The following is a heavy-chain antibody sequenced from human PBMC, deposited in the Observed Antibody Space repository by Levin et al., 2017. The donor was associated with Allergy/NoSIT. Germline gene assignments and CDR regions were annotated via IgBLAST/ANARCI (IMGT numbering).Heavy chain of an antibody. Sequence: ETLSLTCTVSGGSISSSSYYWGWIRQPPGKGLEWIGSIYYSGSTYYNPSLKSRVTISVDTSKNQFSLKLSSVTAADTAVYYCARLYSGNYFIAYWGQGTLVTVSS. D-gene: IGHD1-26*01. J-gene: IGHJ4*02. CDR3: ARLYSGNYFIAY. CDR2: IYYSGST. CDR1: GGSISSSSYY. V-gene: IGHV4-39*01.